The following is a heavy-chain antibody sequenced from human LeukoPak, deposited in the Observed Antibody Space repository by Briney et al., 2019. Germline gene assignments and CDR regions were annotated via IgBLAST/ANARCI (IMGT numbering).Heavy chain of an antibody. CDR1: GFTFSSYA. J-gene: IGHJ4*02. CDR3: ARDYEYEDAGGFDH. V-gene: IGHV3-30*04. Sequence: GGSLRLSCAASGFTFSSYAIHWVRQAPGKGLEWVAVISYDGSNKYYADSVKGRFTISRDNSKNTLYLQMNSLRAEDTAVYYCARDYEYEDAGGFDHWGQGTLVTVSS. D-gene: IGHD2/OR15-2a*01. CDR2: ISYDGSNK.